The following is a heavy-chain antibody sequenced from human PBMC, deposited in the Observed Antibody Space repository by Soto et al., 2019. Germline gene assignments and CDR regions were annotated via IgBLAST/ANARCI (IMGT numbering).Heavy chain of an antibody. Sequence: GGSLRLSCAASGFTFSSYAMSWVRQAPGKGLEWVSAISGSGGSTYYADSVKGRLTISRDNSKNTLYLQMNSLRSEDTAGYYCAKDRSYDFWSGYPNALDYWGQGTLVTVSS. D-gene: IGHD3-3*01. CDR1: GFTFSSYA. CDR2: ISGSGGST. J-gene: IGHJ4*02. CDR3: AKDRSYDFWSGYPNALDY. V-gene: IGHV3-23*01.